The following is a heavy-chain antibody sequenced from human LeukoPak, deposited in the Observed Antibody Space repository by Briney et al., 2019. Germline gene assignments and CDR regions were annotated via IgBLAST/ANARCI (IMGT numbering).Heavy chain of an antibody. CDR3: AATYGSGSYTFDY. Sequence: SVKVSYKASGFTFTSSAMQWVRQARGQRLEWIGWIVVGSGNTNYAQKFQERVTITRDMSTSTAYMELSSLRSEDTAVYYCAATYGSGSYTFDYWGQGTLVTVSS. CDR2: IVVGSGNT. J-gene: IGHJ4*02. D-gene: IGHD3-10*01. V-gene: IGHV1-58*02. CDR1: GFTFTSSA.